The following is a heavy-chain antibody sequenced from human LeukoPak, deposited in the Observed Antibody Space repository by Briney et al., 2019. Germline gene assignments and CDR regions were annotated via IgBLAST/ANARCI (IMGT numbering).Heavy chain of an antibody. CDR3: ARQEYCSGGSCYTWFDP. V-gene: IGHV5-51*01. J-gene: IGHJ5*02. Sequence: GESLKISCKGSGYSINNYWIGWVRQMPGKGLEWMGTIYPADSDIRYSPSFQGQVTISADKSISTAYLQWSSLKASDTAMYYCARQEYCSGGSCYTWFDPWGQGTLVTVSS. D-gene: IGHD2-15*01. CDR1: GYSINNYW. CDR2: IYPADSDI.